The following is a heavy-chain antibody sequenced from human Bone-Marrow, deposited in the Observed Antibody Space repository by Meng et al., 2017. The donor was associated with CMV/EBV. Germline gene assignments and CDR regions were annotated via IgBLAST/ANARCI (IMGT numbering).Heavy chain of an antibody. CDR3: ARDRRTRYCSSTSCHPDYYYGMDV. Sequence: GPLRLSCAVYGGSFSGYYWSWIRQPPGKGLEWIGEINHSGSTNYNPSLKSRVTISVDTSKNQFSLKLSSVTAADTAVYYCARDRRTRYCSSTSCHPDYYYGMDVWGQRTTVTVSS. V-gene: IGHV4-34*01. CDR1: GGSFSGYY. CDR2: INHSGST. J-gene: IGHJ6*02. D-gene: IGHD2-2*01.